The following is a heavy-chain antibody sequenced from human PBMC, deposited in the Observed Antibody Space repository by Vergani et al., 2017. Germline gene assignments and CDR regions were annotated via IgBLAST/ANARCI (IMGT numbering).Heavy chain of an antibody. D-gene: IGHD5-12*01. J-gene: IGHJ4*02. CDR1: GFSFPGYA. CDR2: VSGSSATP. Sequence: VQLVESGGGVVQPGRSLRLSCEASGFSFPGYAMSWVRQAPGKGLEWVSSVSGSSATPYYADSVKGRFIISRDNSKNTLHLQMNSLRADDTAVYYCTKGSRGYTGDFFDYWGQGTLATVSS. CDR3: TKGSRGYTGDFFDY. V-gene: IGHV3-23*04.